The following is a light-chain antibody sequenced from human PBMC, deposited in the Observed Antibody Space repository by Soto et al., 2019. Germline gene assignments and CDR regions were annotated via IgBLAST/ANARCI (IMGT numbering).Light chain of an antibody. Sequence: IQMTQSPSSLSASVGDRVTITCRASQGVRDDVGWYQQKPGKAPKLLIYSASTLQSGVTSRFSGSGSGTDFTLTISSLQPEDFAAYYCLQENSYPLTFGGGTKVEIK. CDR1: QGVRDD. CDR2: SAS. CDR3: LQENSYPLT. V-gene: IGKV1-6*01. J-gene: IGKJ4*01.